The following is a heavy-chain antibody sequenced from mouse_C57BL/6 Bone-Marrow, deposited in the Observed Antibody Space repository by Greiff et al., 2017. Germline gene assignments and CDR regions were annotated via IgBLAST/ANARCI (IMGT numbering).Heavy chain of an antibody. CDR1: GFTFSDYG. V-gene: IGHV5-17*01. CDR2: ISSGSSTI. CDR3: AKGLVYYGSSLDY. D-gene: IGHD1-1*01. Sequence: EVKLQESGGGLVKPGGSLKLSCAASGFTFSDYGMHWVRQAPEKGLEWVAYISSGSSTIYYADTVKGRFTISRDNAKNTLFLQMTSLRSEDTAMYYCAKGLVYYGSSLDYWGQGTTLTVSS. J-gene: IGHJ2*01.